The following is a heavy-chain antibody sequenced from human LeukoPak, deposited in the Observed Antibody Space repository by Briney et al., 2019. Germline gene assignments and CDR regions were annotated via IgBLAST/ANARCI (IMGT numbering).Heavy chain of an antibody. CDR2: INQDGSQK. CDR3: VAGDWGARDSFDL. J-gene: IGHJ3*01. D-gene: IGHD2-21*02. CDR1: GFIFDNYG. Sequence: GGSLRLSGAASGFIFDNYGMSWVRQAPGKGLEGVANINQDGSQKYYVDSVKGRFTISRDNAKNSFFLQMSGLRAEDTSVYYCVAGDWGARDSFDLWGRGTMVTVSS. V-gene: IGHV3-7*03.